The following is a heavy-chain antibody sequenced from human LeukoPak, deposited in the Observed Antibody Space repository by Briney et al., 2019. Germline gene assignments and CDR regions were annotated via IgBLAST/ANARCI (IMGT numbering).Heavy chain of an antibody. V-gene: IGHV3-23*01. CDR3: AKSSYYDASGYYREYYFDS. CDR2: ISGSGGST. D-gene: IGHD3-22*01. CDR1: GFTFSNYA. Sequence: GGSLRLSCAASGFTFSNYAMSWVRQAPGKGLEWVSSISGSGGSTHYVDSVKGRFTISRDKTKNTLYLQMNSLRAEDTAVYYCAKSSYYDASGYYREYYFDSWGQGTLVTVSS. J-gene: IGHJ4*02.